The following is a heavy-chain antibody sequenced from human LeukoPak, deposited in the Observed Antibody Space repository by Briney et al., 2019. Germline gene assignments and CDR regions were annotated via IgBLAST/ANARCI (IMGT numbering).Heavy chain of an antibody. CDR1: GYTFTSYD. V-gene: IGHV1-18*01. J-gene: IGHJ4*02. CDR3: ARVQRGIAVALDY. D-gene: IGHD6-19*01. CDR2: ISAYNGNT. Sequence: ASVKVSCKASGYTFTSYDITRVRQAPGQGLEWMGRISAYNGNTNYAQKLQGRVSMTKDTSTRTAYMELRSLRSDDTAVYYCARVQRGIAVALDYWGQGTLATVSS.